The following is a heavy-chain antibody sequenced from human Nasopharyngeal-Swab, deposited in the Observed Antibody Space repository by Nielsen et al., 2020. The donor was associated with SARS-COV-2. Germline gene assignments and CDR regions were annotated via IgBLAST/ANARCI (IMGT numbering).Heavy chain of an antibody. CDR2: IAHDASNE. D-gene: IGHD4-17*01. J-gene: IGHJ4*02. V-gene: IGHV3-30*03. Sequence: GGSLRLSCAASGFTFSSFGMHWVRQAPRKGLEWVAFIAHDASNEYYGDSVKGRFSISRDSSKNTLYLQMDSLRGEDTAVYYCARDAPAHYGAFYWGRGTLVTVSS. CDR1: GFTFSSFG. CDR3: ARDAPAHYGAFY.